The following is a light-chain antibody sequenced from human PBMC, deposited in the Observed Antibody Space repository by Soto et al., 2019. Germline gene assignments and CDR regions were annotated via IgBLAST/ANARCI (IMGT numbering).Light chain of an antibody. V-gene: IGKV1-39*01. J-gene: IGKJ2*01. Sequence: DIQMTQSPSSLSASVGDRVTITCRASQSISNSLLWYQQKQVKPPTLLIYDASNLHSRVLSRFSGSGSGTEFIITISSREPADFATFYCQQRYSITSLAFGQGTKLEIK. CDR1: QSISNS. CDR2: DAS. CDR3: QQRYSITSLA.